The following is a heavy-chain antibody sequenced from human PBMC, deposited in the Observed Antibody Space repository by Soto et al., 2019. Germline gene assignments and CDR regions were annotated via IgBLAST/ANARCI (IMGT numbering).Heavy chain of an antibody. Sequence: QVQLVQSGAEVKKHGASVKVSCKASGYTFPSYDINWVRQATGQGLEWMGWMNPNSGNTGYAQKLQGRVTMTRNTSISTAYMELSSLRSDDTAVYYCAREHYGNSAWFDPWGQGTLVTVSS. CDR1: GYTFPSYD. CDR3: AREHYGNSAWFDP. J-gene: IGHJ5*02. V-gene: IGHV1-8*01. CDR2: MNPNSGNT. D-gene: IGHD3-10*01.